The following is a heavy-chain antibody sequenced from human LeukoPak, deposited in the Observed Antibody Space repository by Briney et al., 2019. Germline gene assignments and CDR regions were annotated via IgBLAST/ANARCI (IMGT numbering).Heavy chain of an antibody. CDR2: INSDGSST. Sequence: GGSLRVSCAASGFTFSSYWMHWVRHAPGKGLVWVSRINSDGSSTSYADSVKGRFTISRDNAKNSLYLQMNSLRAEDTAIYYCARRWLHTFDYWGQGTLVTVSS. CDR3: ARRWLHTFDY. D-gene: IGHD5-24*01. CDR1: GFTFSSYW. J-gene: IGHJ4*02. V-gene: IGHV3-74*01.